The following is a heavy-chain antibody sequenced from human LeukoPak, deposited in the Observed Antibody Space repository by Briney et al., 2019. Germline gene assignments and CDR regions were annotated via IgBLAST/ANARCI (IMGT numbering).Heavy chain of an antibody. CDR3: ARYRYSGSYFFDY. D-gene: IGHD1-26*01. V-gene: IGHV1-2*02. Sequence: ASVKVSCKASGYTFTGYYMHWVRQAPGQGLEWMGWINPNSGGTNYAQKFQGGVTMTRDTSISTAYMELSRLRSDDTAVYYCARYRYSGSYFFDYWGQGTLVTVSS. CDR2: INPNSGGT. J-gene: IGHJ4*02. CDR1: GYTFTGYY.